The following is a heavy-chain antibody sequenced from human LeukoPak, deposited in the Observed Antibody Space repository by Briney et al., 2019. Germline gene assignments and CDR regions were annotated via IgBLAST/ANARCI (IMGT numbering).Heavy chain of an antibody. CDR3: ARVGEGIAAAGGAFDI. J-gene: IGHJ3*02. CDR2: IYHSGST. CDR1: GGSISSSNW. D-gene: IGHD6-13*01. V-gene: IGHV4-4*02. Sequence: SGTLSLTCAVSGGSISSSNWWSWVRQPPGKGLEWIGEIYHSGSTNYNPSLKSRVTISVDKSKNQFSLKLSSVTAADTAVYYCARVGEGIAAAGGAFDIWGQGTMVTVSS.